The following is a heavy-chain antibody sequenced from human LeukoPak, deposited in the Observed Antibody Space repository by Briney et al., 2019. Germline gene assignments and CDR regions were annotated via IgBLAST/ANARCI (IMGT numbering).Heavy chain of an antibody. CDR3: ARSRFGELFLYY. Sequence: GGSLRLSCVASGFTFSSYAMHWVRQTPGKGLEYVSGINSNGGSTHYANSVKGRFTISRDNSKHTLYLQMGSLRTEDTAVYYCARSRFGELFLYYWGQGTLVTVSS. CDR1: GFTFSSYA. V-gene: IGHV3-64*01. CDR2: INSNGGST. D-gene: IGHD3-10*01. J-gene: IGHJ4*02.